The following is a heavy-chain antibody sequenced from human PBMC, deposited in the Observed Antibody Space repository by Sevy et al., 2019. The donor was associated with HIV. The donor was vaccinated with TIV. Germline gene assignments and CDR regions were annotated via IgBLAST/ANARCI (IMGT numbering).Heavy chain of an antibody. CDR2: IKEDGSAK. J-gene: IGHJ5*02. Sequence: GGSLRLSCAASGFTFTTYWMTWVRQAPGQGLEWVANIKEDGSAKYYVDSMKGRFTISRDKAKNSLYLQVNSLRAEDTAVYYCARDSPGYGGYDHWGQGTLVTVSS. CDR1: GFTFTTYW. D-gene: IGHD5-12*01. V-gene: IGHV3-7*01. CDR3: ARDSPGYGGYDH.